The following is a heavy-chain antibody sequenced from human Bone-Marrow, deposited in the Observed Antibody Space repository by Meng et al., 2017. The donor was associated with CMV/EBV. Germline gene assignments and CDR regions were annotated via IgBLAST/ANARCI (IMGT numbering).Heavy chain of an antibody. CDR3: ARESKIQSLFDP. CDR1: GYTLTSYG. CDR2: INPHSGGT. Sequence: ASVKVSCKASGYTLTSYGISWVRQAPGQGLEWMGWINPHSGGTKYAQNFQGRVTMTRNTSISTAYMELRSLRSDDTAVYYCARESKIQSLFDPWGQGTLVTVSS. D-gene: IGHD4-11*01. V-gene: IGHV1-2*02. J-gene: IGHJ5*02.